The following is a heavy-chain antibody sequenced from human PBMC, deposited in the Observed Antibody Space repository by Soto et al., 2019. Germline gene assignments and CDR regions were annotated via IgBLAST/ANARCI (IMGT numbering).Heavy chain of an antibody. D-gene: IGHD6-19*01. Sequence: GGSLRLSCAAFGFTVSDNYMSWVRQAPGKRLEWVSVIYSSGSTYYPDSVKGRFTISRDNSKNTLYLQMNSLRAEDTAVYYCAKEVGYSSGYDYFDYWGQGTLVTVSS. V-gene: IGHV3-66*01. CDR1: GFTVSDNY. CDR3: AKEVGYSSGYDYFDY. CDR2: IYSSGST. J-gene: IGHJ4*02.